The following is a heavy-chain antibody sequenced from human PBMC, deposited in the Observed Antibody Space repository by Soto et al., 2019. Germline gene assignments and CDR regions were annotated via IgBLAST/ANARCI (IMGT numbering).Heavy chain of an antibody. J-gene: IGHJ3*02. CDR3: AIGYCSSTSCPGAFDI. Sequence: ASVKVSCKASGYTFTSYDINWVRQATGQGLEWMGWMNPNSGNTGYAQKFQGRVTMTRNTSISTAYMELSSLRSEDTAVYYCAIGYCSSTSCPGAFDIWGQGTMVTVS. CDR1: GYTFTSYD. V-gene: IGHV1-8*01. CDR2: MNPNSGNT. D-gene: IGHD2-2*01.